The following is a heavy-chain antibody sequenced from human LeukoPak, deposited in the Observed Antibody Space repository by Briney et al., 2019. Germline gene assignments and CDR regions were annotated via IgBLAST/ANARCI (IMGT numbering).Heavy chain of an antibody. CDR3: ARILSSGWYCLDY. CDR2: IYSGGST. J-gene: IGHJ4*02. CDR1: GGSISSNY. V-gene: IGHV3-66*01. Sequence: ETLSLTCTVSGGSISSNYMSWVRQSPRKGLEWVSVIYSGGSTYYADSVKGRFTISRDNSKNTLYLQMNSLRAEDTAVYYCARILSSGWYCLDYWGQGTLVTVSS. D-gene: IGHD6-19*01.